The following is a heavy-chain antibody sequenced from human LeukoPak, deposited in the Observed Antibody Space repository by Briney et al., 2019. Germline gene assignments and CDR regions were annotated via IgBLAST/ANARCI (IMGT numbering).Heavy chain of an antibody. CDR1: GFTFSSYG. CDR2: ISYDGSNK. J-gene: IGHJ4*02. Sequence: GGSLRLSCAASGFTFSSYGMHWVRQAPGKGLEWVAVISYDGSNKYYADSVKGRFTISGDNSKSTLYLQMNSLRAEDTAVYYCAKESVAGIYYFDYWGQGTLVTVSS. CDR3: AKESVAGIYYFDY. D-gene: IGHD6-19*01. V-gene: IGHV3-30*18.